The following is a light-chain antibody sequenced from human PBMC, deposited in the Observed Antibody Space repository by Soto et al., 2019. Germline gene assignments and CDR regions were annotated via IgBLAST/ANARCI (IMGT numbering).Light chain of an antibody. CDR1: SSDVGGYNY. CDR2: EVS. CDR3: SSYTSSSTPV. V-gene: IGLV2-14*01. J-gene: IGLJ1*01. Sequence: QSALTQPASVSGSPGQSITISCTGTSSDVGGYNYVSWYQQHPGKAPKLMIYEVSNRPSGVSNRFSGSQSGNTASLTISGLHADDEADYYCSSYTSSSTPVFGTGTKLTVL.